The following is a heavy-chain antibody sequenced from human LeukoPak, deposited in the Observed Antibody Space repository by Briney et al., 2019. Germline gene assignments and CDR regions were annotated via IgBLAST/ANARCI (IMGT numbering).Heavy chain of an antibody. J-gene: IGHJ4*02. CDR1: GASISSGSYY. CDR3: ARVDTKPYGDYGNFDY. V-gene: IGHV4-61*02. CDR2: IYSSGST. D-gene: IGHD4-17*01. Sequence: SETLSLTCTVSGASISSGSYYWSWIRQPAGKGLEWIGRIYSSGSTNYNPSLKSRVTISVDTSKNQFSLKLSSVTAADTAVYYCARVDTKPYGDYGNFDYWGQGTLVTVSS.